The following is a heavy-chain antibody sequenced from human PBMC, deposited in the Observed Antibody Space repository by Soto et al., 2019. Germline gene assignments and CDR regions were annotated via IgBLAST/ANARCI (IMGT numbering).Heavy chain of an antibody. D-gene: IGHD1-1*01. J-gene: IGHJ6*02. Sequence: GESLKISCKGSGYSFTSYWIGWVRQMPGKGLEWMGIIYPGDSDTRYSPSFQGQVTISADKSISTAYLQWSSLKASDTAMYYCARHVGTQGYYYYYGMAVWGQGTTVTVSS. CDR1: GYSFTSYW. CDR2: IYPGDSDT. CDR3: ARHVGTQGYYYYYGMAV. V-gene: IGHV5-51*01.